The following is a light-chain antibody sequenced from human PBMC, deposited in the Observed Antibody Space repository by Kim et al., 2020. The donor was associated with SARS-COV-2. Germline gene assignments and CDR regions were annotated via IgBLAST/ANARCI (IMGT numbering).Light chain of an antibody. CDR1: QSVLYSSNNKNY. Sequence: DIVMTQSPDSLAVSLGERATINCKSSQSVLYSSNNKNYLAWYQQKPGQPPKLLIYWASTRESGVPDRFSGSGSATDFTLTISSLQAEDVAVYYCQQYYNTPTFGQGTKVDIK. CDR2: WAS. V-gene: IGKV4-1*01. J-gene: IGKJ1*01. CDR3: QQYYNTPT.